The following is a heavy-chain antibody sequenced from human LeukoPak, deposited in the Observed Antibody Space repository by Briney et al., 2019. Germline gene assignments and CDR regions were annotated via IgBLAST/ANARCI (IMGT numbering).Heavy chain of an antibody. J-gene: IGHJ4*02. CDR2: ISAYNGST. CDR3: ARGLRYGSNHFDY. V-gene: IGHV1-18*01. D-gene: IGHD5/OR15-5a*01. CDR1: GYTFTSYD. Sequence: ASVKVSCKTSGYTFTSYDINWVRQAPGQGVEWMGWISAYNGSTNYAQRLQGRVTMTTDTSTTTAYMELRNLRSDDTAVYFCARGLRYGSNHFDYWGQGTLVSVPS.